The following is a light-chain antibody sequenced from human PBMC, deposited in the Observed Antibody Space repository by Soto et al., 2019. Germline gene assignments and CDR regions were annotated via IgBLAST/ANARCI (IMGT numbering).Light chain of an antibody. CDR2: EVS. CDR1: SSDVGDYNF. CDR3: SSHTSSSIWV. J-gene: IGLJ3*02. V-gene: IGLV2-14*03. Sequence: QSALTQPASVSGSPGKSITISCTGTSSDVGDYNFVSWYQQLPGKAPKLMIYEVSHRPSGVSNRFSGSKSGNTASLTISGLLAEDEAHYYCSSHTSSSIWVFGGGTKLTVL.